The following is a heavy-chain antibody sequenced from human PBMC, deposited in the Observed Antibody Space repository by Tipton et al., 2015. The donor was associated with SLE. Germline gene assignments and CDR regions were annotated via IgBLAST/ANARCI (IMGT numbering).Heavy chain of an antibody. Sequence: SLRLSCAASRFTFSSYSMNWVRQAPGKGLEWVSYISSSSSYIYYADSVKGRFTISRDNAKNSLYLQMNSLRAEDTAVYYCARAGQWLLSPNGDFDYWGQGTLVTVSS. D-gene: IGHD3-3*01. V-gene: IGHV3-21*05. CDR2: ISSSSSYI. CDR3: ARAGQWLLSPNGDFDY. J-gene: IGHJ4*02. CDR1: RFTFSSYS.